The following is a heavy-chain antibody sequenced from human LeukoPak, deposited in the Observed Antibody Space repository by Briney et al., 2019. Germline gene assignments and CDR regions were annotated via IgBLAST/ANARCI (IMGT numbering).Heavy chain of an antibody. CDR1: GGTFSSYA. J-gene: IGHJ6*03. D-gene: IGHD3-10*01. V-gene: IGHV1-69*05. CDR2: IIPIFGTA. CDR3: ASMVRGVYYYYYMDV. Sequence: SVKVSCKASGGTFSSYAISWARQAPGQGLEWMGGIIPIFGTANYAQKFQGRVTITTDESTSTAYMELSSLRSEDTAVYYCASMVRGVYYYYYMDVWGKGTTVTVSS.